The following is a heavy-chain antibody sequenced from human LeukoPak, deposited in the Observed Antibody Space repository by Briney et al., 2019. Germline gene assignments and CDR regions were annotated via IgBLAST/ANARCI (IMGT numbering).Heavy chain of an antibody. J-gene: IGHJ6*02. CDR3: ARDSRPGSHYYYGMDV. Sequence: SETLSLTCTVSGGSISSGGYYWSWIRQHPGKGLEWIGYIYYSGSTYYNPSLKSRVTISVDTSKNQFSLKLSSVTAADTAVYYCARDSRPGSHYYYGMDVWGQGTTVTVSS. CDR2: IYYSGST. D-gene: IGHD1-14*01. V-gene: IGHV4-31*03. CDR1: GGSISSGGYY.